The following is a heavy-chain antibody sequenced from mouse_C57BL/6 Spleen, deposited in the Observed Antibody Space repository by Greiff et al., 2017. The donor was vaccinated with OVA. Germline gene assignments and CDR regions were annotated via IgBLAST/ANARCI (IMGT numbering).Heavy chain of an antibody. Sequence: QVQLKQSGPELVKPGASVKISCKASGYAFSSSWMNWVKQRPGKGLEWIGRIYPGDGDTNYNGKFKGKATLTADKSSSTAYMQLSSLTSEDSAVYFCARKGIYYVFDYWGQGTTLTVSS. V-gene: IGHV1-82*01. D-gene: IGHD1-1*01. CDR1: GYAFSSSW. J-gene: IGHJ2*01. CDR2: IYPGDGDT. CDR3: ARKGIYYVFDY.